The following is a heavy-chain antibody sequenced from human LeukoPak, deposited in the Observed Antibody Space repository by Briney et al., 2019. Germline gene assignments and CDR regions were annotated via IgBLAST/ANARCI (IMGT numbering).Heavy chain of an antibody. D-gene: IGHD3-16*01. CDR2: ISGSGGST. V-gene: IGHV3-23*01. CDR3: AKGLMYYYYMDV. Sequence: PGGSLRLSCAASGFTFSSYAMSWVRQAPGKGLEWVSAISGSGGSTYYADSVKGRFTISRDNSKNTLYLQMNSLRAEDTAVHYCAKGLMYYYYMDVWGKGTTVTVSS. CDR1: GFTFSSYA. J-gene: IGHJ6*03.